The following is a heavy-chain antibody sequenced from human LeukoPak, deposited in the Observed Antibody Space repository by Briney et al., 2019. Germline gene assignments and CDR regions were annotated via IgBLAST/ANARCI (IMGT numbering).Heavy chain of an antibody. V-gene: IGHV3-23*01. D-gene: IGHD6-19*01. J-gene: IGHJ4*02. CDR2: ISDSSDST. Sequence: GGSLRLSCAASGFTVSSNYMSWVRQAPGKGLEWVSVISDSSDSTYYADSVKGRFTITRDNSKKTLHLQMNSLRVEDTAVYYCAKGPVSRSGWYANDYWGQGTHVTVSS. CDR1: GFTVSSNY. CDR3: AKGPVSRSGWYANDY.